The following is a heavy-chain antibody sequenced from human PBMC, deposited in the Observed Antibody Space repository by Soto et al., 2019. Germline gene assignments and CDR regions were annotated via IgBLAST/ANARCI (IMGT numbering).Heavy chain of an antibody. V-gene: IGHV1-18*01. CDR3: AREAQLGYCSSTSCYSWSDP. Sequence: ASVKVSCKASGYTFTSYGISWVRQAPGQGLEWMGWISAYNGNTNYAQKLQGRVTMTTDTSTSTAYMELRSLRSDDTAVYYCAREAQLGYCSSTSCYSWSDPWGQGTLVTVSS. D-gene: IGHD2-2*02. CDR1: GYTFTSYG. CDR2: ISAYNGNT. J-gene: IGHJ5*02.